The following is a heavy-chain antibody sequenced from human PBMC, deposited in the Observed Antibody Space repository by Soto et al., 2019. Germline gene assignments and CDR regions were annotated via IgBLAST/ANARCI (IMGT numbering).Heavy chain of an antibody. J-gene: IGHJ6*02. CDR2: INSISTTI. CDR1: GFTFSRYI. CDR3: AREFDCANGACYTGYYYYGLDV. V-gene: IGHV3-48*02. Sequence: SLRLSCAASGFTFSRYIMNWVRQAPGKGLEWLSYINSISTTIYYADSVKGRFTISRDNAKNSLYLQMNSLRDEDTAVYYCAREFDCANGACYTGYYYYGLDVWGLGTTVTVSS. D-gene: IGHD2-8*01.